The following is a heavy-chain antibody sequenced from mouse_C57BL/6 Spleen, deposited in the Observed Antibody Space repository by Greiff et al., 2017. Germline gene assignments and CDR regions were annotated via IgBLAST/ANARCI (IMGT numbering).Heavy chain of an antibody. Sequence: QVQLQQPGAELVKPGASVKLSCKASGYTFTSYWMHWVNQRPGRGLEWIGRIDPNGGGTKYNEKFKSKATLTVDKPSSTAYMQLSSLTSEDSAVYYCARSNPSIYYPFDYWGQGTTLTVSS. CDR1: GYTFTSYW. V-gene: IGHV1-72*01. CDR3: ARSNPSIYYPFDY. CDR2: IDPNGGGT. J-gene: IGHJ2*01. D-gene: IGHD1-1*01.